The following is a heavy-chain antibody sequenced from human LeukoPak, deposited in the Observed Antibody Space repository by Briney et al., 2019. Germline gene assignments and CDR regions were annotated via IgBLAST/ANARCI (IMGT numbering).Heavy chain of an antibody. D-gene: IGHD3-10*01. CDR2: ISGSGGST. CDR3: ASHGGSGSSNWFDP. Sequence: RGSLRLSCAASGFTFSSYAMSWVRQAPGKGLEWVSAISGSGGSTYYADSVKGRFTISRDNSKNTLYLQMNSLRAEDTAVYYCASHGGSGSSNWFDPWGQGTLVTVSS. V-gene: IGHV3-23*01. CDR1: GFTFSSYA. J-gene: IGHJ5*02.